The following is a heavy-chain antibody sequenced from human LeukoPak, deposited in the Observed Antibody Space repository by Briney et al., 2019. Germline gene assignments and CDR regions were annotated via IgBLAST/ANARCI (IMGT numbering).Heavy chain of an antibody. J-gene: IGHJ5*02. CDR2: IRYDGSNK. Sequence: GGSLRLSCAASGFTFSSYGMHWVRQAPGKGLEWVAFIRYDGSNKYYADSVKGRFTISRDNSKNTLYLQMNSLRAEDTAVYYCAKDPSNSGSYPNWFDPWGQGTLVTVSS. CDR3: AKDPSNSGSYPNWFDP. D-gene: IGHD1-26*01. V-gene: IGHV3-30*02. CDR1: GFTFSSYG.